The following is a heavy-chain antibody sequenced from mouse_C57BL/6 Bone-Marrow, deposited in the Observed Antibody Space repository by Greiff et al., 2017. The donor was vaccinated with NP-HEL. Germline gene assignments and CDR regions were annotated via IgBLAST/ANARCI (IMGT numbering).Heavy chain of an antibody. J-gene: IGHJ2*01. CDR3: ARVYYSKIFDY. V-gene: IGHV5-4*01. D-gene: IGHD2-5*01. CDR2: ISDGGSYT. CDR1: GFTFSSYA. Sequence: EVQVVESGGGLVKPGGSLKLSCAASGFTFSSYAMSWVRQTPEKRLEWVATISDGGSYTYYPDNVKGRFTISRDNAKNNLYLQMSHLKSEDTAMYYCARVYYSKIFDYWGQGTTLTVSS.